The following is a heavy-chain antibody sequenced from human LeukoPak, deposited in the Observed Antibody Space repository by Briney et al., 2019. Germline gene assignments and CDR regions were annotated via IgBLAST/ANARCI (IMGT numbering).Heavy chain of an antibody. CDR1: GFTFSTYW. J-gene: IGHJ5*02. CDR3: ARGHRGYSYGYFEWFDP. V-gene: IGHV3-7*01. Sequence: PGGSLRLSCAASGFTFSTYWMSWVRQAPGKGLEWVANIKEDGSRKYHVDSVKGRFTISRDNAKNSLYLQMNSLRAEDTAVYYCARGHRGYSYGYFEWFDPWGQGTLVTVSS. CDR2: IKEDGSRK. D-gene: IGHD5-18*01.